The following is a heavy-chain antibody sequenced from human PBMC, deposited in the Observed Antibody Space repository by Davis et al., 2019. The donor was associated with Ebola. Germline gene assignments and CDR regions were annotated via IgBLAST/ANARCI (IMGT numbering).Heavy chain of an antibody. CDR2: IWYDGSNK. CDR3: ARDEREIVVAGTSDY. V-gene: IGHV3-33*01. D-gene: IGHD6-19*01. Sequence: GSLRLSCAASGFTFSSYGMHWVRQAPGKGLEWVAVIWYDGSNKYYADSVKGRFTISRDNSKNTLYLQMNSLRAEDTAVYYCARDEREIVVAGTSDYWGQGTLVTVSS. CDR1: GFTFSSYG. J-gene: IGHJ4*02.